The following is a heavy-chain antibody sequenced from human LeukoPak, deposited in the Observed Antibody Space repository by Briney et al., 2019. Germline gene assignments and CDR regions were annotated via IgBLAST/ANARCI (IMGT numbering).Heavy chain of an antibody. Sequence: PGASLRLSCAASGFTFRDYWMAWVRQAPGKGLEWVANIWPDGSDTYHVDSVRGRFTISRDNAQSSLNLQMNSLRAEDSAVCYCARWGVNAGLDRWGQGTLVIVSS. J-gene: IGHJ5*01. V-gene: IGHV3-7*01. CDR2: IWPDGSDT. D-gene: IGHD3-10*01. CDR3: ARWGVNAGLDR. CDR1: GFTFRDYW.